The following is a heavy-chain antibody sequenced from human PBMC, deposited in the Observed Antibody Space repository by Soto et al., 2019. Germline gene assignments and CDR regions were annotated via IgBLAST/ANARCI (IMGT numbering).Heavy chain of an antibody. V-gene: IGHV4-31*03. CDR1: GGSISSGGYY. CDR3: AREILPGIAAAGYYFDY. CDR2: IYYSGST. J-gene: IGHJ4*02. Sequence: SETLSLTCTVSGGSISSGGYYWSWIRQHPGKGLEWIGYIYYSGSTYYNPSLKSRVTISVDTSKNQFSLKLSSVTAADTAVYYCAREILPGIAAAGYYFDYWGQGTLVTVSS. D-gene: IGHD6-13*01.